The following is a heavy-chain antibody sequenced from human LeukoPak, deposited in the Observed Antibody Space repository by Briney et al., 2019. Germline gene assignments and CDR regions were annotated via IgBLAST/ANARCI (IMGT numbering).Heavy chain of an antibody. V-gene: IGHV4-38-2*02. CDR1: GYSISSGYY. CDR3: ARAPYDSSGYYPYYFDY. D-gene: IGHD3-22*01. J-gene: IGHJ4*02. CDR2: IYHSGSI. Sequence: SETLSLTCTVSGYSISSGYYWGWIRQPPGKGLECIGSIYHSGSIYYNPSLKSRATISVDTSKKQFSLKLSSVTAADTAVYYCARAPYDSSGYYPYYFDYWGQGTLVTVSS.